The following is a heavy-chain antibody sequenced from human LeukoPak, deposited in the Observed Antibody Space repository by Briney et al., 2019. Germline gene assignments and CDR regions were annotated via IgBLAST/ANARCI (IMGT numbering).Heavy chain of an antibody. CDR3: ARPLVSYYYMDV. D-gene: IGHD1-26*01. Sequence: GGSLRLSCAASGFTFSSYAMHWVRQAPGKGLEWVAVISYDGSNKYYADSVKGRFTISRDNSKNTLCLQMNSLRAEDTAVYYCARPLVSYYYMDVWGKGTTVTVSS. CDR2: ISYDGSNK. V-gene: IGHV3-30*01. CDR1: GFTFSSYA. J-gene: IGHJ6*03.